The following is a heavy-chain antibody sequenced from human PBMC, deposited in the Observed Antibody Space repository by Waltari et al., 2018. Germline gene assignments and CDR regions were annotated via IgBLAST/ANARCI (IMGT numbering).Heavy chain of an antibody. D-gene: IGHD6-13*01. CDR2: IIPIFGTA. V-gene: IGHV1-69*01. J-gene: IGHJ6*03. CDR3: ARDAEYSSSWYGDYYYYMDV. Sequence: QVQLVQSGAEVKKPGSSVKVSCKASGGTFSSYAISWVRQAPGQGLEWMGGIIPIFGTANYAQKFQGRVTITADESTSTAYMELSSLRSEDTAVYYCARDAEYSSSWYGDYYYYMDVWGKGTTVTVSS. CDR1: GGTFSSYA.